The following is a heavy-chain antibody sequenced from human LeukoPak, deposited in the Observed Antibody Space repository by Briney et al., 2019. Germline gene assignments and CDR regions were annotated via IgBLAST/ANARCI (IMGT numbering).Heavy chain of an antibody. D-gene: IGHD3-16*01. CDR2: INPSGGST. CDR1: GYTFTSYY. J-gene: IGHJ6*02. V-gene: IGHV1-46*01. Sequence: ASVKVSCKASGYTFTSYYMHWVRQAPGQGLEWMGIINPSGGSTSYAQKFPGRVTMTRDTSTSTVYMELSSLRSEDTAVYYCARDVNYGGPYYYYGMDVWGQGTTVTVSS. CDR3: ARDVNYGGPYYYYGMDV.